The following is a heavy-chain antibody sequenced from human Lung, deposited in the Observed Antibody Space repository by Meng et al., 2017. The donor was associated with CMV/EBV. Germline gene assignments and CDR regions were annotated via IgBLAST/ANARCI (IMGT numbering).Heavy chain of an antibody. Sequence: SETLSLTCAVYGGSFSGSYWHWIRQPPGMSLEWIGEIDDTGRTKYSPSLNSRVTMLLDTSKKQFSLKLSSVTAADTAVYYCARLTGTVYVHWFDSWGQGTLVTVS. D-gene: IGHD1-7*01. J-gene: IGHJ5*01. V-gene: IGHV4-34*01. CDR2: IDDTGRT. CDR3: ARLTGTVYVHWFDS. CDR1: GGSFSGSY.